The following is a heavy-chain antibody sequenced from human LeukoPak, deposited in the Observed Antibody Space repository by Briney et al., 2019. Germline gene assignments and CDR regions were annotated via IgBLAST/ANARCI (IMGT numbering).Heavy chain of an antibody. CDR2: MYHSGST. D-gene: IGHD3-10*01. CDR1: GYSISSGYY. V-gene: IGHV4-38-2*02. J-gene: IGHJ4*02. CDR3: ARDQTYSGSGIYTYFDY. Sequence: SETLSLTCTVSGYSISSGYYWGWIRQPPGKGLEWIGSMYHSGSTNYNPSLRSRVTISADTSKNHFSLKLTSVTAADTAVYYCARDQTYSGSGIYTYFDYWGQGILVTVSS.